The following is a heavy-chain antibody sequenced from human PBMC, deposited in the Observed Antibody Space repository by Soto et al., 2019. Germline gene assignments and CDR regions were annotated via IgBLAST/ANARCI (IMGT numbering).Heavy chain of an antibody. V-gene: IGHV3-30*18. Sequence: QVQLVESGGGVVQPGRSLRLSCAASGFTFSSYGMHWVRQAPGKGLEWVAVISYDGSNKYYADSVKGRFTISRDNSKNTLYLQMNSLRAEDTAVYYCAKDHSSCWYPYYFDYWGQGTLVTVSS. CDR2: ISYDGSNK. D-gene: IGHD6-19*01. J-gene: IGHJ4*02. CDR1: GFTFSSYG. CDR3: AKDHSSCWYPYYFDY.